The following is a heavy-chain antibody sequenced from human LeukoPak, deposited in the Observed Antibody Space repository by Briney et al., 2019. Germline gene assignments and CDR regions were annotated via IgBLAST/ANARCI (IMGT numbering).Heavy chain of an antibody. V-gene: IGHV4-59*08. Sequence: SSETLSLTCTVSGGSISSYYWSWIRQPPGKGLEWIGYIYYSGSTNYNPSLKSRVTISVDTSKNQFSLKLSSVTAADTAVYYCASPGGTHDAFDIWGQGTMVTVSS. CDR2: IYYSGST. D-gene: IGHD1-14*01. J-gene: IGHJ3*02. CDR1: GGSISSYY. CDR3: ASPGGTHDAFDI.